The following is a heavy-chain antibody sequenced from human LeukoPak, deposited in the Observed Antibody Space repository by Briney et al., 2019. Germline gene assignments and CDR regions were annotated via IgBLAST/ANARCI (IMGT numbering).Heavy chain of an antibody. V-gene: IGHV3-9*01. CDR2: ISWNSGNI. Sequence: PGRSLRLSCAASGFTFDDYAMHWVLQAPGRGLKWVSGISWNSGNIVYADSVKGRFTISRDNAKNSLYLQMNSLRPEDTAFYYCVKGATSSWYDWFDPWGQGTLVTVSS. J-gene: IGHJ5*02. D-gene: IGHD6-13*01. CDR1: GFTFDDYA. CDR3: VKGATSSWYDWFDP.